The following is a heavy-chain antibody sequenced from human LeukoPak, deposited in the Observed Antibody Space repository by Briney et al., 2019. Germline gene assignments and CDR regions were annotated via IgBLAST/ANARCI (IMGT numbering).Heavy chain of an antibody. Sequence: ASVKVSCKVSGYTLTELSMHWVRQAPAKGLEWMGGFDPEDGETIYAQKFQGRVTMTEDTSTDTAYMELSSLRSEDTAVYYCATYIVVVAAAMGAFDPWGQGTLVTLS. CDR1: GYTLTELS. V-gene: IGHV1-24*01. CDR3: ATYIVVVAAAMGAFDP. J-gene: IGHJ5*02. D-gene: IGHD2-2*01. CDR2: FDPEDGET.